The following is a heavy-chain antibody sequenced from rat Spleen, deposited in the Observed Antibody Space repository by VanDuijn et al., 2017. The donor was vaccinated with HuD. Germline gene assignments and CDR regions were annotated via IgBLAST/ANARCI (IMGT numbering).Heavy chain of an antibody. CDR1: GFIFSNYG. CDR2: ITYDDGSL. J-gene: IGHJ3*01. D-gene: IGHD1-4*01. Sequence: EVQLVESGGGLVQPGRSLKLSCAASGFIFSNYGMAWVRQAPTKGLEWVATITYDDGSLYYRDSVKGRFTISRDNAKTTLYLQMDSLKSEDTATYYCARPGPGYPFAYWGRGTLVTVSS. CDR3: ARPGPGYPFAY. V-gene: IGHV5-29*01.